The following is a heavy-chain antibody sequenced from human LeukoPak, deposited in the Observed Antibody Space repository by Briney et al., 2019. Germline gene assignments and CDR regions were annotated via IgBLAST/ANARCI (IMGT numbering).Heavy chain of an antibody. J-gene: IGHJ4*02. CDR3: ARFFSSGYYYSSEPFDY. D-gene: IGHD3-22*01. V-gene: IGHV3-48*03. CDR1: GFTFSSYE. Sequence: PGGSLRLSCAASGFTFSSYEMNWVRQAPGKGLEWVSYISSSGSTIYYADSVKGRFTISRDNAKNSLYLQMNSLRAEDTAVYYCARFFSSGYYYSSEPFDYWGQGTLVTVSS. CDR2: ISSSGSTI.